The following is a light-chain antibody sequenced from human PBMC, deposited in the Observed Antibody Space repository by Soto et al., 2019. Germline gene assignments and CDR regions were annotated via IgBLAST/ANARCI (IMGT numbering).Light chain of an antibody. CDR2: EVT. J-gene: IGLJ3*02. CDR1: NSDIGRYDH. Sequence: QSALTQPASVSGSPGQSITISCTGSNSDIGRYDHVSWYQHHPGRAPKLLISEVTKRPSGISDRFSGSKSGYTASLTISGLQAEDEADYYCQSYDNNVSGWVFGGGTKVTVL. CDR3: QSYDNNVSGWV. V-gene: IGLV2-14*01.